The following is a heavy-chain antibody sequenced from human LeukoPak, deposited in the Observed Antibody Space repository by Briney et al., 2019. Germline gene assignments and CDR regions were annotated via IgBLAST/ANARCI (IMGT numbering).Heavy chain of an antibody. CDR1: GFTFSGSA. Sequence: GGSLTLSCAASGFTFSGSAMHWVRQASGKGLEWVGRSRSKANSYATAYAASVKGRFTISRDDSKNTAYLQMNSLKTEDTAVYYCTRLSPRYSYGGSGDYWGQGTLVTVSS. CDR3: TRLSPRYSYGGSGDY. J-gene: IGHJ4*02. D-gene: IGHD5-18*01. V-gene: IGHV3-73*01. CDR2: SRSKANSYAT.